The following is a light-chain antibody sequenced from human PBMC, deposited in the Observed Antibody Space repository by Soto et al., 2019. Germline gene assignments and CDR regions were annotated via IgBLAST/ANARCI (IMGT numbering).Light chain of an antibody. J-gene: IGKJ3*01. V-gene: IGKV3-11*01. CDR2: DAS. CDR3: QQYGVSPLT. Sequence: EIVLTQSPVTLSLSPGERATLSCRASQSVGSYLAWYQQKPGQAPRLLIYDASNRATGIPARFSGSGSGTDFALTISRLELEDSAVYYCQQYGVSPLTFGPGTKVEIK. CDR1: QSVGSY.